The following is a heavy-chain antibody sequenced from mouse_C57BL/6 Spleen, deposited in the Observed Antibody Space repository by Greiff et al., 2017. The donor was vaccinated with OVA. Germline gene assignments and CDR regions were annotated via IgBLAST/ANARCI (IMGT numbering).Heavy chain of an antibody. Sequence: QVQLKQPGAELVRPGSSVKLSCKASGYTFTSYWMHWVKQRPIQGLEWIGNIDPSDSETHYNQKFKDKATLTVDKSSSTAYMQLSSLTSEDSAVYYCARTYDYDGAMDYWGQGTSVTVSS. CDR1: GYTFTSYW. J-gene: IGHJ4*01. CDR3: ARTYDYDGAMDY. D-gene: IGHD2-4*01. CDR2: IDPSDSET. V-gene: IGHV1-52*01.